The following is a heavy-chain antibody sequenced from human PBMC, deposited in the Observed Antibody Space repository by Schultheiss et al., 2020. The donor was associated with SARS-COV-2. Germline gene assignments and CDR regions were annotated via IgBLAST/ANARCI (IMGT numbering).Heavy chain of an antibody. Sequence: SQTLSLTCAVYGGSFSGYYWSWIRQPPGKGLEWIGEINHSGSTNYNPSLKSRVTISVDTSKNQFSLQLNSVTAADTAVYYCARKYPVVGLEWSRWGQGTLVTVSS. V-gene: IGHV4-34*01. CDR3: ARKYPVVGLEWSR. D-gene: IGHD3-3*01. CDR2: INHSGST. CDR1: GGSFSGYY. J-gene: IGHJ4*02.